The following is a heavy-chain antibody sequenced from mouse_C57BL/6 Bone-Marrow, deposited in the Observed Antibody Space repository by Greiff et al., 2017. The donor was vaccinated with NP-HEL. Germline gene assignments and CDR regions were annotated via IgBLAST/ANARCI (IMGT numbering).Heavy chain of an antibody. V-gene: IGHV1-64*01. CDR3: ARIYYGYRYYAMDY. CDR1: GYTFTSYW. CDR2: IHPNSGST. Sequence: QVQLQQSGAELVKPGASVKLSCKASGYTFTSYWMHWVKQRPGQGLEWIGMIHPNSGSTNYNEKFKSKATLTVDKSSSTAYMQLISLTSEDSAVYYCARIYYGYRYYAMDYWGQGTSVTVSS. J-gene: IGHJ4*01. D-gene: IGHD2-2*01.